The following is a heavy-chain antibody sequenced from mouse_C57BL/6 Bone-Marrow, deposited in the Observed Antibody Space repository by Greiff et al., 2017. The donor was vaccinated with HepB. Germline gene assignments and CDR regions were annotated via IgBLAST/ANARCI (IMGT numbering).Heavy chain of an antibody. V-gene: IGHV14-4*01. CDR3: TNGNPYYYAMDY. CDR1: GFNIKDDY. J-gene: IGHJ4*01. CDR2: IAPENGDP. Sequence: VQLQQSGAELVRPGASVKLSCTASGFNIKDDYMHWVKPMPSHGLEWIGWIAPENGDPEYASKFQGKATITADTSSNTAYLQLRSLTSEDTAVYYCTNGNPYYYAMDYWGQGTSVTVSS. D-gene: IGHD2-1*01.